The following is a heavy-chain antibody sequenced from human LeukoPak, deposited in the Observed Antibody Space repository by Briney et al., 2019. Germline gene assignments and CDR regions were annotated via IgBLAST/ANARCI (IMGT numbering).Heavy chain of an antibody. CDR1: GGSISSSSYY. V-gene: IGHV4-39*01. J-gene: IGHJ4*02. Sequence: SETLSLTCTVSGGSISSSSYYWGWLHQPPGKGLEWIGSIYYSGSTYYNPSLKSRVTISVDTSKNQFSLKLSSVTAADTAVYYCARRGGYRPFDYWGQGTLVTVSS. CDR3: ARRGGYRPFDY. CDR2: IYYSGST. D-gene: IGHD5-12*01.